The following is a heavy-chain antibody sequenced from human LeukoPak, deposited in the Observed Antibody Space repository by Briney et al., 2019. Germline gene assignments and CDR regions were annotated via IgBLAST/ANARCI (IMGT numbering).Heavy chain of an antibody. CDR3: ARTGNRIAVAGYYFDY. CDR2: INHSGST. CDR1: GGSISSYY. Sequence: SETLSLTCTVSGGSISSYYWSWIRQPPGKGLEWIGEINHSGSTNYNPSLKSRVTMSVDTSKNQFSLKLSSVTAADTAVYYCARTGNRIAVAGYYFDYWGQGTLVTVSS. J-gene: IGHJ4*02. D-gene: IGHD6-19*01. V-gene: IGHV4-34*01.